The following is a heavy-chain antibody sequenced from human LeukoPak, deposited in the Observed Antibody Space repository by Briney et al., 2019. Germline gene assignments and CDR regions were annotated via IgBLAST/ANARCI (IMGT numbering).Heavy chain of an antibody. V-gene: IGHV4-34*01. J-gene: IGHJ4*02. D-gene: IGHD2-15*01. CDR1: GESFKDYY. CDR3: ARGFRWLLRGGDDY. Sequence: SETLSLTCAVYGESFKDYYWNWIRQPPGKGLEWIGEINHSGSTNYNPSLKSRVTISVDTSKNQFSLKLSSVTAADTAVYYCARGFRWLLRGGDDYWGQGTLVTVSS. CDR2: INHSGST.